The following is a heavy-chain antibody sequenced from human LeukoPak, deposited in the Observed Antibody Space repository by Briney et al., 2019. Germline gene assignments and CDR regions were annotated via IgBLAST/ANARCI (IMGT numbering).Heavy chain of an antibody. CDR3: ARAVSIAAHLGSWFDP. Sequence: ASVKVSCKTSGYTFTAYYMHWVRQAPGQGLEWMGWINPNSGGTDYAKKFQGRVTMTRDTSISTAYMELNSLRSDDTAVYYCARAVSIAAHLGSWFDPWGQGTLVTVSS. J-gene: IGHJ5*02. CDR1: GYTFTAYY. V-gene: IGHV1-2*02. CDR2: INPNSGGT. D-gene: IGHD6-6*01.